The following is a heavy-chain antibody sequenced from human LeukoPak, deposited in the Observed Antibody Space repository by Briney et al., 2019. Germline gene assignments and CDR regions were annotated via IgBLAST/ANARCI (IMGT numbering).Heavy chain of an antibody. Sequence: PGGSLRLSCAASGFTFSTYWMSWVRQAPGKGLEWVANIKQDGSEKTYLVSVKGRFTISRDNAKNLLYLQMNSLTAEDTAVYYCTRDYLVKSRFDPWGQGTLVTVSS. CDR3: TRDYLVKSRFDP. CDR1: GFTFSTYW. J-gene: IGHJ5*02. V-gene: IGHV3-7*01. D-gene: IGHD2-8*02. CDR2: IKQDGSEK.